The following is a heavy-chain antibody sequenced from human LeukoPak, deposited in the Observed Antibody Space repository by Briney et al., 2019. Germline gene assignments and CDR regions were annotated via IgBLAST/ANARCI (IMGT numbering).Heavy chain of an antibody. CDR3: ARLYRVAAAGANAFDI. CDR1: GFTFSSYA. J-gene: IGHJ3*02. V-gene: IGHV3-30-3*01. CDR2: ISYDGSNK. D-gene: IGHD6-13*01. Sequence: GGSLRLSCAASGFTFSSYAMHWVRQAPGKGLEWVAVISYDGSNKYYADSVKGRFTISRDNSKNTLCLQMNSLRAEDTAVYYCARLYRVAAAGANAFDIWGQGTMVTVSS.